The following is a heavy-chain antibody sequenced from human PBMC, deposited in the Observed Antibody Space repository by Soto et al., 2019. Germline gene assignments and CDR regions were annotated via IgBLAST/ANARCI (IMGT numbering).Heavy chain of an antibody. V-gene: IGHV5-51*01. J-gene: IGHJ5*02. CDR1: GYSFTSYW. CDR2: IYPGDSDT. CDR3: ARATRMVYAQSNWFDP. Sequence: GESLKISCKGSGYSFTSYWIGWVRQMPGKGLEWMGIIYPGDSDTRYSPSFQGQVTISADKSISTAYLQWSSLKASDTAMYYCARATRMVYAQSNWFDPWGQGTLVTVSS. D-gene: IGHD2-8*01.